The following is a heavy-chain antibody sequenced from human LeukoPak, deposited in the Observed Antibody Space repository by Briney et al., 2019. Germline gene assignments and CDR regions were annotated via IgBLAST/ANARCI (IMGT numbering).Heavy chain of an antibody. J-gene: IGHJ4*02. D-gene: IGHD3-3*01. CDR2: MNPNSGNT. CDR1: GYTFTSYD. Sequence: ASVKVSCKASGYTFTSYDINWVRQATGQGLEWMGWMNPNSGNTGYAQKFQGRVTITRNTSISTAYMELSSLRSEDTAVYYCARGRMYYDFWSGPDAYWGQGTLVTVSS. V-gene: IGHV1-8*01. CDR3: ARGRMYYDFWSGPDAY.